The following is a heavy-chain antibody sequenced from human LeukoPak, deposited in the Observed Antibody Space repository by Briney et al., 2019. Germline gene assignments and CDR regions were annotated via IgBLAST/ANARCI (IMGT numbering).Heavy chain of an antibody. CDR3: ARHGGQRPFDY. D-gene: IGHD3-3*01. Sequence: PGGSLRLPCAASGFTVSSNYMSWVGQAPGKGLEWVSVIYSGGYTYYADSVKGRFTISRDNSKNTLFLQMNSLRAEDTAIYYCARHGGQRPFDYWGQGTLVTVSS. J-gene: IGHJ4*02. CDR1: GFTVSSNY. V-gene: IGHV3-53*01. CDR2: IYSGGYT.